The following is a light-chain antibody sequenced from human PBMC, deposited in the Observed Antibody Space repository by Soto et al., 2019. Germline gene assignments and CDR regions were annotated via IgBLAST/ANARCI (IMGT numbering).Light chain of an antibody. CDR1: QSIKNW. J-gene: IGKJ4*01. CDR3: QQATSFPLP. V-gene: IGKV1-12*01. Sequence: DIPVTHAPDTLSRSLPDRVTITYRASQSIKNWLAWYQQKPGKAPKLLIYAASSLQSGVPSRFSGSGSGTDFTLTISSLQPEDFATYYCQQATSFPLPFGGGTKWIS. CDR2: AAS.